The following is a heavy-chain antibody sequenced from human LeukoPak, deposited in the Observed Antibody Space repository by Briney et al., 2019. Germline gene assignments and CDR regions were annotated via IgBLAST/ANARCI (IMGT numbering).Heavy chain of an antibody. V-gene: IGHV3-23*01. CDR1: GFTFSSAA. D-gene: IGHD1-26*01. J-gene: IGHJ4*02. CDR2: ISGSGGST. Sequence: PGGSLRLSCVVSGFTFSSAAMSWVRQAPGKGLEWVSAISGSGGSTYYADSMKGRFTISRDNAKNSLYLQMNSLRAEDTAVYYCARGVGASEGVDYWGRGTLVTVSS. CDR3: ARGVGASEGVDY.